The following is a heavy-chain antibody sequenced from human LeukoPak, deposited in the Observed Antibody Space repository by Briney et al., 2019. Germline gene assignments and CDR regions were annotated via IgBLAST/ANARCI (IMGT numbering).Heavy chain of an antibody. CDR3: ARGIRSYYDSSGIYYFDY. D-gene: IGHD3-22*01. Sequence: KPSETLSLTCAVYGGSFSGYYWSWIRQPPGKGLEWIGEINHSGSTNYNPSLKSRVTISVDTSKNQFSLKLSSVTAADTAVYYCARGIRSYYDSSGIYYFDYWGQGTLATVSS. CDR2: INHSGST. CDR1: GGSFSGYY. J-gene: IGHJ4*02. V-gene: IGHV4-34*01.